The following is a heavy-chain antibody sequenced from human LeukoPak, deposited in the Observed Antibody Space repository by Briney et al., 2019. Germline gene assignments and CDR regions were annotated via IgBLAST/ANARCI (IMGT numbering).Heavy chain of an antibody. D-gene: IGHD4-23*01. CDR1: GGSVSRNSDY. Sequence: PSETLSLTCTVSGGSVSRNSDYWGWIRQPPGKGLEWIGSIYYGGSTYYNPSLKSRVTISVDTSKNQFSLKLSSVTAADTAVYYCARVISSGNVLFDYWGQGTLVTVSS. CDR2: IYYGGST. CDR3: ARVISSGNVLFDY. V-gene: IGHV4-39*07. J-gene: IGHJ4*02.